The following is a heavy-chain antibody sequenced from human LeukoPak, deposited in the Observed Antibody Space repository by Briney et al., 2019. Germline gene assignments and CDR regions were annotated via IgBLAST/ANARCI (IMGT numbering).Heavy chain of an antibody. CDR2: IYHSGST. J-gene: IGHJ2*01. Sequence: SETLSLTCTVSGGSISSGGYYWSWIRQPPGKGLEWIGYIYHSGSTYYNPSLKSRVTISVDRSKNQFSLKPSSVTAADTAVYYCVARTSLWYFDLWGRGTLVTVSS. CDR1: GGSISSGGYY. D-gene: IGHD6-19*01. CDR3: VARTSLWYFDL. V-gene: IGHV4-30-2*01.